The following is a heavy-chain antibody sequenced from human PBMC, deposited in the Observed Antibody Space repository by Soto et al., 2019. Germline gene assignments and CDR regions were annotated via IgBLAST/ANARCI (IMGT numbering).Heavy chain of an antibody. Sequence: QLQLQESGPGLVKPSETLSLTCTVSGGSISSSSYYWGWIRQPPGKGLEWIGSIYYSGSTYYNPSLKSRVTISVDTSKNQFSLKLSSVTAADTAVYYCARHVYGSGSRNWFDPWGQGTLVTVSS. CDR2: IYYSGST. CDR1: GGSISSSSYY. J-gene: IGHJ5*02. D-gene: IGHD3-10*01. V-gene: IGHV4-39*01. CDR3: ARHVYGSGSRNWFDP.